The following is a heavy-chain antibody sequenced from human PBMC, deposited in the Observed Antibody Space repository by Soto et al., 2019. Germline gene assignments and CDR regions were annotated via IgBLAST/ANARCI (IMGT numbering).Heavy chain of an antibody. V-gene: IGHV4-59*01. Sequence: PSETLSLTCTVSGGSISSYYWSWIRQPPGKGLEWIGYIYYSGSTNYNPSLKSRVTISVDTSKNQFSLKLSSVTAADTAVYYCARVTAAGIPYYYYYGMDVWGQGTTVTVSS. D-gene: IGHD6-13*01. CDR1: GGSISSYY. J-gene: IGHJ6*02. CDR3: ARVTAAGIPYYYYYGMDV. CDR2: IYYSGST.